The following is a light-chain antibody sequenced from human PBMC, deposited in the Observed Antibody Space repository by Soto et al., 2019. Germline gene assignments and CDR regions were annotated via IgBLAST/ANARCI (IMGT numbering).Light chain of an antibody. CDR3: QQYYSYPRT. J-gene: IGKJ1*01. Sequence: AIRMTQSPSSLSASTGDRVTITCRASQGISSYLAWYQQKPGKAPKHLIYAASTLQSGVPSRFSGSGSGTDFTLTISFLQSEDFATYYCQQYYSYPRTFGQGTKVEIK. CDR2: AAS. V-gene: IGKV1-8*01. CDR1: QGISSY.